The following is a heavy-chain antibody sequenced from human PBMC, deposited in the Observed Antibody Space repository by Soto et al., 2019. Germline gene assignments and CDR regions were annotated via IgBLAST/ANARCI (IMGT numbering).Heavy chain of an antibody. Sequence: QLQLQESGPGLVKPSETLSLTCTVSGGSISSSSYYWGWIRQPPGKGLEWIGSIYYSGSTYYNPSLKSRVTISVDTSKNQFSLKLSSVTAADTAVYYCARDTVTTRMRYPFDYWGQGTLVTVSS. CDR3: ARDTVTTRMRYPFDY. CDR1: GGSISSSSYY. V-gene: IGHV4-39*01. D-gene: IGHD4-17*01. J-gene: IGHJ4*02. CDR2: IYYSGST.